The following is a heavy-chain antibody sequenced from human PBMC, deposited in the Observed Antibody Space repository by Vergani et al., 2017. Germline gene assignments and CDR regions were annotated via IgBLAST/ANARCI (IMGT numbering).Heavy chain of an antibody. J-gene: IGHJ4*02. Sequence: EVQLVESGGGLVQPGGSLRLSCAASGFTFSSYEMNWVRQAPGKGLEWVSYISSSGSTIYYADSVKGRFTISRDNAKNSLYLQMNSLRAEDTAVYYCARDVRIRDYYGSGSPPGPPPGYWGQGTLVTVSS. V-gene: IGHV3-48*03. CDR1: GFTFSSYE. D-gene: IGHD3-10*01. CDR2: ISSSGSTI. CDR3: ARDVRIRDYYGSGSPPGPPPGY.